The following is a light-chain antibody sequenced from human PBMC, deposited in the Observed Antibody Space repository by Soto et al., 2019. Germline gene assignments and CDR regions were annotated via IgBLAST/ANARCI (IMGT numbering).Light chain of an antibody. Sequence: QSVLTQPASVSGSPGQSTTISCTGTSSDVGGYNYVSWYQQHPGKAPKLMIYDVSNRPSGVSNRFSGSKSGNTASLTISGLQAEDEADYYCSSFTGGSTLVVFGTGTKLTVL. CDR1: SSDVGGYNY. V-gene: IGLV2-14*03. CDR2: DVS. CDR3: SSFTGGSTLVV. J-gene: IGLJ1*01.